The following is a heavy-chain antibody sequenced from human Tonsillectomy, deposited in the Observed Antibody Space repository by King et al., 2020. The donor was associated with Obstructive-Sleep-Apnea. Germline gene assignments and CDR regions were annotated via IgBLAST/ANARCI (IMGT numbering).Heavy chain of an antibody. CDR2: IYHSGRT. Sequence: QLQESGPGLVKPSETLSLTCTVSSGSISTYYWSWIRQPPGKGLEWIGYIYHSGRTNYNPSLKSRVTISVDTSKNQFSLKLSSVTAADTAVYYCARGNTIFGMAIHNWFDPWGQGTLVTVSS. V-gene: IGHV4-59*01. J-gene: IGHJ5*02. CDR3: ARGNTIFGMAIHNWFDP. D-gene: IGHD3-3*01. CDR1: SGSISTYY.